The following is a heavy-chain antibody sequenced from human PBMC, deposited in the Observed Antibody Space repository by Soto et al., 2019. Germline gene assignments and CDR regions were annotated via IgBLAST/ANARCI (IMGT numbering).Heavy chain of an antibody. CDR1: GGTFSSYA. CDR2: IIPIFGTA. Sequence: SVKVSCKASGGTFSSYAISWVRQAPGQGLEWMGGIIPIFGTANYAQKFQGRVTITADESTSTAYMELSSLRSEDTAVYYCARVGVSGYDYPDYYYYYGMDVWGQGTTVTVS. D-gene: IGHD5-12*01. CDR3: ARVGVSGYDYPDYYYYYGMDV. V-gene: IGHV1-69*13. J-gene: IGHJ6*02.